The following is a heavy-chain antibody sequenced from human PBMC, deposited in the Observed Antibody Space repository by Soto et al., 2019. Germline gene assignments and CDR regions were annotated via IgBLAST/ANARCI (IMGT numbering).Heavy chain of an antibody. J-gene: IGHJ6*02. Sequence: PGGSLRLSWAASGFTFSNACMNWVRQAPGKGLEWVGRIKSKTDGGTTDYAAPVKGRFTISRDDSKNTLYLQMNSLKTEDTAVYYCTTAGETLLWFGEFSGMDVWGQGTTVTVSS. CDR2: IKSKTDGGTT. V-gene: IGHV3-15*07. CDR1: GFTFSNAC. D-gene: IGHD3-10*01. CDR3: TTAGETLLWFGEFSGMDV.